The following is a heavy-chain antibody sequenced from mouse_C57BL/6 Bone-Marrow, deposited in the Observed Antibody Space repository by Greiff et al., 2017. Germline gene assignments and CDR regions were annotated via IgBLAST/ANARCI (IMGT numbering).Heavy chain of an antibody. J-gene: IGHJ4*01. Sequence: QVQLKESGAELVKPGASVKMSCKASGYTFTSYWITWVKQRPGQGLEWIGDIYPGSGSTNYTEKFTSTATLTVDTSSITAYMQLSSLTSEDSAVYYCARSITCYAMDYWGQGTSVTVSS. CDR2: IYPGSGST. CDR1: GYTFTSYW. V-gene: IGHV1-55*01. CDR3: ARSITCYAMDY. D-gene: IGHD1-1*01.